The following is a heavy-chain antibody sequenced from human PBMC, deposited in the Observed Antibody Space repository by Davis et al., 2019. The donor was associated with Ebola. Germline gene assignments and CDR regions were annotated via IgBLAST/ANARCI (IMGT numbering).Heavy chain of an antibody. CDR1: GGSFSGYY. J-gene: IGHJ4*02. D-gene: IGHD3-3*01. V-gene: IGHV4-34*01. CDR2: INHSGST. Sequence: MPGGSLRLSCAVYGGSFSGYYWSWIRQPPGKGLEWIGEINHSGSTNYNPSLKSRVTISVDTSKNQFSLKLSSVTAADTAVYYCARLPLRFLEWLLSPAGYFDYWGQGTLVTVSS. CDR3: ARLPLRFLEWLLSPAGYFDY.